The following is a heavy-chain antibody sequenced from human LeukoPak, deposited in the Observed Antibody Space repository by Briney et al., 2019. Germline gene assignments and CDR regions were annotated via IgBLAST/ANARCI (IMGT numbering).Heavy chain of an antibody. V-gene: IGHV4-59*01. CDR3: ARGIAVADYYFDY. CDR1: GGSISSYY. CDR2: IYYSGST. J-gene: IGHJ4*02. Sequence: SGPTLVNPSETLSLTCTVSGGSISSYYWSWIRRPPGKGLEWIGYIYYSGSTNYNPSLKSRVTISGDTSKNQYSLKLSSVTAADTAVYYCARGIAVADYYFDYWGQGTLVTVSS. D-gene: IGHD6-19*01.